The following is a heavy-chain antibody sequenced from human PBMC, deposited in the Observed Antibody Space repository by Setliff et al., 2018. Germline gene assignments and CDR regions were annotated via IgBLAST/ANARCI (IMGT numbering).Heavy chain of an antibody. J-gene: IGHJ3*02. CDR3: ARTCSGSGWVDTVDI. Sequence: GGSLRLSCAASGFTFSTYRMHWVRQAPGKGLEWVAVIWDDGGNKYHADSVKGRFTISRDNSKNTLYLQMNSLRPEDTAVYYCARTCSGSGWVDTVDIWGQGTMVTVSS. CDR2: IWDDGGNK. V-gene: IGHV3-33*08. D-gene: IGHD2-15*01. CDR1: GFTFSTYR.